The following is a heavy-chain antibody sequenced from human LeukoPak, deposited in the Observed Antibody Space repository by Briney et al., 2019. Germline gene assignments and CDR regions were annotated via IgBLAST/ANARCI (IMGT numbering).Heavy chain of an antibody. J-gene: IGHJ4*02. CDR1: GGTFSSYA. Sequence: ASVKVSCKASGGTFSSYAISWVRQAPGQGLEWMGGIIPIFGTANYAQKFQGRVTITADKSTSTAYMELSSLRSEDTAVYYCARSMVRGPTYYFDYWGQGTLVTVSS. CDR3: ARSMVRGPTYYFDY. V-gene: IGHV1-69*06. CDR2: IIPIFGTA. D-gene: IGHD3-10*01.